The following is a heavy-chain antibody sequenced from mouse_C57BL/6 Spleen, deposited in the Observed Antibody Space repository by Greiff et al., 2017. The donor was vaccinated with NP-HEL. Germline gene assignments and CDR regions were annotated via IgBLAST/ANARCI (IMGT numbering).Heavy chain of an antibody. V-gene: IGHV2-9*01. CDR3: AIIYGSSYGDAMDY. CDR1: GFSLTSYG. J-gene: IGHJ4*01. Sequence: VKVVESGPGLVAPSQSLSITCTVSGFSLTSYGVDWVRQPPGKGLEWLGVIWGGGSTNYNSALMSRLSISKDNSKSQVFLKMNSLQTDDTAMYYCAIIYGSSYGDAMDYWGQGTSVTVSS. CDR2: IWGGGST. D-gene: IGHD1-1*01.